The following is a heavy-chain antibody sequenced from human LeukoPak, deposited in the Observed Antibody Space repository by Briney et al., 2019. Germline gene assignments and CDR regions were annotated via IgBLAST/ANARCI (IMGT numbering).Heavy chain of an antibody. CDR3: ARDWESSDAFDI. D-gene: IGHD3-16*01. V-gene: IGHV3-9*01. J-gene: IGHJ3*02. Sequence: GGSLRLSCSASGFTFDDYAMHWVRQAPGKGLEWVSGISWNSGSIGYADSVKGRFTISRDNAKNSLYLQMNSLRAEDTALYHCARDWESSDAFDIWGQGTMVTVSS. CDR2: ISWNSGSI. CDR1: GFTFDDYA.